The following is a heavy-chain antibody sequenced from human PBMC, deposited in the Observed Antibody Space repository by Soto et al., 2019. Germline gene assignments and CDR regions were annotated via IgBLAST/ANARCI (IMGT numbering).Heavy chain of an antibody. CDR2: INSDGSST. J-gene: IGHJ6*02. CDR3: ARVGYWIGMDV. CDR1: GFTFSSYW. D-gene: IGHD5-18*01. Sequence: EVQLVESGGGLVQPGGSLRLSCAASGFTFSSYWLHWVGQAPGKGLVWVSRINSDGSSTSYADSMKGRFTISRDNAKNTRYLQMNSLRAEDTAVYYCARVGYWIGMDVWGQGTTVTVSS. V-gene: IGHV3-74*01.